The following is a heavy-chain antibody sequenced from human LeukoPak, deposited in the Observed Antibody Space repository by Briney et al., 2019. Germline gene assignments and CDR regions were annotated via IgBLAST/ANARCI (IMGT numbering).Heavy chain of an antibody. J-gene: IGHJ6*03. D-gene: IGHD3-22*01. V-gene: IGHV5-51*01. CDR2: IYPADSTA. Sequence: GESLKISCKASGYSFTTYWIGWVRQMPGKGLEWMGIIYPADSTAHYSPSFQGQVTISADKSISTAYLQWSSLKASDTAMYYCARHRDRGYYYYMDVWGKGTTVTVSS. CDR3: ARHRDRGYYYYMDV. CDR1: GYSFTTYW.